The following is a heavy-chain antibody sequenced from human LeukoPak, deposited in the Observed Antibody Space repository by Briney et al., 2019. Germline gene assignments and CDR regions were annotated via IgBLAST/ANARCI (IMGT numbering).Heavy chain of an antibody. V-gene: IGHV4-34*01. J-gene: IGHJ3*02. CDR1: GGSFSGYY. CDR3: ARGYAFDI. CDR2: INHSGST. Sequence: SETLSLTCAVYGGSFSGYYWSWIRQPLGKGLEWIGKINHSGSTNYNPSLKSRVTISIDTSKNQFSLKLSSVTAADTAVYYCARGYAFDIWGQGTMVTVSS.